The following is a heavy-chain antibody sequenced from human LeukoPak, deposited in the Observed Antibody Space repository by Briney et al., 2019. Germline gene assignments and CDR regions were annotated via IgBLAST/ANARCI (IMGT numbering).Heavy chain of an antibody. J-gene: IGHJ5*02. V-gene: IGHV4-59*01. CDR3: ARSLFRIPWFDP. Sequence: PSETLSLTCTVSGGSISSYYWSWIRQPPGKGLEWIGYIYYSGSTNYNPSLKSRVTISVDTSKNQFSLKLSSVTAADTAVYYCARSLFRIPWFDPWGQGTLVTVSS. CDR1: GGSISSYY. CDR2: IYYSGST. D-gene: IGHD2-2*02.